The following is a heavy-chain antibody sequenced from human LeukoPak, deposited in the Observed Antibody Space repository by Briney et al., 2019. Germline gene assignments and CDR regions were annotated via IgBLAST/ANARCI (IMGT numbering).Heavy chain of an antibody. CDR3: ARKPTGMAAEY. CDR1: GYTFTSYG. Sequence: ASVKVSCKASGYTFTSYGISWVRQAPGQGLEWMGWISAYNGNTNYAQNFQGRVTITTDTSTSTVYMELRSLRSDDMAVYYCARKPTGMAAEYWGQGSLVTVSS. J-gene: IGHJ4*02. D-gene: IGHD1-14*01. V-gene: IGHV1-18*03. CDR2: ISAYNGNT.